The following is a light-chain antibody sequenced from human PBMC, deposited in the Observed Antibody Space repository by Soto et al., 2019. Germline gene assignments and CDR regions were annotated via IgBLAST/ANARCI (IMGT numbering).Light chain of an antibody. J-gene: IGKJ1*01. Sequence: DIQMTQSPSSLSASIGDRVTITCQASQDISNYLNWYQQKPGKAPKLLIYDTSNLETGVPSRFSGGGSGTIYFLPIPGLHPEDIAPYYCQKYANPPWTFGRGPKVKVK. CDR2: DTS. CDR1: QDISNY. CDR3: QKYANPPWT. V-gene: IGKV1-33*01.